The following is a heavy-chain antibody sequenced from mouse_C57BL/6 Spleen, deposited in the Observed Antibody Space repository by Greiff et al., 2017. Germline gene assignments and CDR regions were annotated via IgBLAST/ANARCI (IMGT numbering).Heavy chain of an antibody. J-gene: IGHJ2*01. Sequence: EVKLVESGGDLVKPGGSLKLSCAASGFTFSSYGMSWVRQTPDKRLEWVATISSGGSYTYYPDSVKGRFTISRDNAKNTLYLQMSSLKSEDTAMYYCARHPLNWGLYFDYWGQGTTLTVAS. D-gene: IGHD4-1*01. CDR2: ISSGGSYT. V-gene: IGHV5-6*01. CDR1: GFTFSSYG. CDR3: ARHPLNWGLYFDY.